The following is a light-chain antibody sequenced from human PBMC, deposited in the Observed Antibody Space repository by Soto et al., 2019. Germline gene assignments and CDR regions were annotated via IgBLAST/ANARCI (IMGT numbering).Light chain of an antibody. J-gene: IGKJ4*01. CDR1: QSVFSN. Sequence: EVVMTQSPATLSVSPGERATLSCRASQSVFSNLAWYQQKPGQAPRLLIYGASTRATGIPVRFSGSGSGTEFTLTISSLQSEDFAVYYCQQYNDWPPLTFGGGTKVEIK. CDR3: QQYNDWPPLT. CDR2: GAS. V-gene: IGKV3-15*01.